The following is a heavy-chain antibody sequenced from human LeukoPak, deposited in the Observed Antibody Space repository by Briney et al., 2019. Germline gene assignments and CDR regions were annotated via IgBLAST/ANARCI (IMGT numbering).Heavy chain of an antibody. Sequence: PGGSLRLSCAASGFTFSSYAMSWVRQAPGKGLEWVSAISGSGGSTYYADSVKGRFTTSRDNSKNTLYLQMNSLRAEDTAAYYCAKDFSRYCGGDCYNDYWGQGTLVTVSS. V-gene: IGHV3-23*01. D-gene: IGHD2-21*02. CDR1: GFTFSSYA. CDR3: AKDFSRYCGGDCYNDY. J-gene: IGHJ4*02. CDR2: ISGSGGST.